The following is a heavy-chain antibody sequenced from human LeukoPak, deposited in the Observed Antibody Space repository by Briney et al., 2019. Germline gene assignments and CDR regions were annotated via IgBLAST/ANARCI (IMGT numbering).Heavy chain of an antibody. V-gene: IGHV3-30*04. J-gene: IGHJ4*02. Sequence: GRSLRLSCAASGFTFSSYAMHWVRQAPGKGLEWVAVISYDGSNKYYTDSVKGRFTISRDNSKNTLYLQINSLRAEDRAVYYCAIVSAYSRSWLQYYFDYWGQGTLVTVSS. CDR3: AIVSAYSRSWLQYYFDY. CDR2: ISYDGSNK. CDR1: GFTFSSYA. D-gene: IGHD6-13*01.